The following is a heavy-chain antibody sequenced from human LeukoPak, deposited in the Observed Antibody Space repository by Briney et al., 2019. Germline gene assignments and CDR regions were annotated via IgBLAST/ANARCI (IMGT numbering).Heavy chain of an antibody. Sequence: GGSLRLSCAASGFTFSDYYMSWIRQAPGKGLEWVSYISSSGYSTYYADSVKGRFTISMDNAKNSLSLQMNSLRAEDTAVYYCARDRLSGVVDFWGQGTLVTVSS. CDR1: GFTFSDYY. CDR3: ARDRLSGVVDF. J-gene: IGHJ4*02. V-gene: IGHV3-11*04. CDR2: ISSSGYST.